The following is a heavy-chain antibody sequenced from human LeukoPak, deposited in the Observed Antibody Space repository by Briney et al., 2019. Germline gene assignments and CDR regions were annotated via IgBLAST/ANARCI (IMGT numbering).Heavy chain of an antibody. CDR3: AKASKWELLRGYFDD. CDR2: ISGSGGDT. D-gene: IGHD1-26*01. Sequence: PGGSLRLSCAASGFTFSNYAMSWVRQAPGKGLEWVSAISGSGGDTYNTDSVRGRFTISRDNSKNTLYLQMNSLKAEDTAVYYCAKASKWELLRGYFDDWGQGTLVTVSS. J-gene: IGHJ4*02. CDR1: GFTFSNYA. V-gene: IGHV3-23*01.